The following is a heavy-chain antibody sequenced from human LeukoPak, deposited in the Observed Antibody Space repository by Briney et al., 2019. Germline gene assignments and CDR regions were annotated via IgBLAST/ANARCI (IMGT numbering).Heavy chain of an antibody. V-gene: IGHV5-51*01. CDR3: ARHIDTDNAFDI. CDR1: GYSFTTNW. CDR2: IYPGDSDT. J-gene: IGHJ3*02. Sequence: GESLKISCKGSGYSFTTNWIAWVRQMPGKGLEWMGIIYPGDSDTRYSPSFQGQVTISADKSICTAYLQWSSLKASDTAMNYCARHIDTDNAFDIWGQGTMVTVSS. D-gene: IGHD2-2*02.